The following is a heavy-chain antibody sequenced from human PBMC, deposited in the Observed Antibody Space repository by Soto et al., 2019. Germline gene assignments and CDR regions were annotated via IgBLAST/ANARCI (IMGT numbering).Heavy chain of an antibody. V-gene: IGHV1-46*01. Sequence: ASVKVSCKASGYSFTSYYMHWVRQAPGQGLEWMGVINTSGGNTNYAQKLQGRVTMTTDTSTSTAYMELRSLRSDDTAVYYCASGRDWFDPWGQGTLVTVSS. CDR1: GYSFTSYY. CDR3: ASGRDWFDP. J-gene: IGHJ5*02. D-gene: IGHD1-26*01. CDR2: INTSGGNT.